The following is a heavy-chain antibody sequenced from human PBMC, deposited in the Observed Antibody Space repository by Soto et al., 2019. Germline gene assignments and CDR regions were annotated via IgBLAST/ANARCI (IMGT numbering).Heavy chain of an antibody. Sequence: SETLSLTCTVSGGSISSGGYYWSWIRQHPGKGLEWIGYIYYSGSTYYNPSLKSRVTISVDTSKNQFSLKLSSVTAADTAVYYCAREGYSSSWTTGTWWFDPWGQGTLVTVSS. CDR1: GGSISSGGYY. CDR2: IYYSGST. D-gene: IGHD6-13*01. CDR3: AREGYSSSWTTGTWWFDP. J-gene: IGHJ5*02. V-gene: IGHV4-31*03.